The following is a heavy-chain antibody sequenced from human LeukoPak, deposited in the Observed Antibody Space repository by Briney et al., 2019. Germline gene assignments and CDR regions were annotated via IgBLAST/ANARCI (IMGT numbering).Heavy chain of an antibody. J-gene: IGHJ3*02. Sequence: SETLSLTCTVSGYSISSGYYWGWIRQPPGKGLEWIGSIYHSGSTYYNPSLKSRVTISVDTSKHQFSLKLSSVTAADTAVYYCARDRDIVATIDAFDIWGQGTMVTVSS. CDR2: IYHSGST. V-gene: IGHV4-38-2*02. CDR3: ARDRDIVATIDAFDI. D-gene: IGHD5-12*01. CDR1: GYSISSGYY.